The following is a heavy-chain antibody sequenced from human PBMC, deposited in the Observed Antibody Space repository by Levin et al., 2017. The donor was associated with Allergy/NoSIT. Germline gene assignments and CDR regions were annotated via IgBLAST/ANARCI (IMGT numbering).Heavy chain of an antibody. CDR1: GGSISSSSYY. J-gene: IGHJ4*02. CDR2: IYYSGST. Sequence: SQTLSLTCTVSGGSISSSSYYWGWIRQPPGKGLEWIGSIYYSGSTYYNPSLKSRVTISVDTSKNQFSLKLSSVTAADTAVYYCARLTLDGYNPIYYFDYWGQGTLVTVSS. CDR3: ARLTLDGYNPIYYFDY. V-gene: IGHV4-39*07. D-gene: IGHD5-24*01.